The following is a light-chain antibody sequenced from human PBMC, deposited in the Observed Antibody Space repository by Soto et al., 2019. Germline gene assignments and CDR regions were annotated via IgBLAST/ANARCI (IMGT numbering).Light chain of an antibody. J-gene: IGLJ2*01. V-gene: IGLV4-69*01. Sequence: QLVLTQSPSASASLGASVKLTCTLSSGHSSDAIAWHQQQPEKGPRFLMNINSDGSHSKGDGIPDRFSGSRSGAERYLTISSLQSEDEADYYCQTWGTGILVVFGGGTKVTVL. CDR1: SGHSSDA. CDR2: INSDGSH. CDR3: QTWGTGILVV.